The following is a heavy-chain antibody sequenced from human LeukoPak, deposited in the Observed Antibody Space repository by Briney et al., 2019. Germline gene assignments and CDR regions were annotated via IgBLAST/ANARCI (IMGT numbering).Heavy chain of an antibody. J-gene: IGHJ6*02. CDR3: ARDHYCSSTSCYGGPGYYYGMDV. V-gene: IGHV3-33*01. Sequence: PGRSLRLSCAASGFTFSSYGMHWVRQAPGKGLEWVAVIWYDGSHKYYADSVKGRFTISRDNSKNTLYLQMNSLRAEDTAVYYCARDHYCSSTSCYGGPGYYYGMDVWGQETTVTVSS. D-gene: IGHD2-2*01. CDR2: IWYDGSHK. CDR1: GFTFSSYG.